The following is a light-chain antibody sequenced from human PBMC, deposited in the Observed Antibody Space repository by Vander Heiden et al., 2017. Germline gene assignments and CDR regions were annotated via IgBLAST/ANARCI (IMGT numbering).Light chain of an antibody. J-gene: IGKJ1*01. CDR1: QYIGTN. CDR2: DAS. CDR3: QQRGAWPRT. V-gene: IGKV3-11*01. Sequence: DIMLTQSPATLSLSPGERATLSCRASQYIGTNLAWYQQKPGQAPRFLISDASDRATGIPARFSGSGSGTDFTLTISSLEPEDFAVYYCQQRGAWPRTFGQGTKVEVK.